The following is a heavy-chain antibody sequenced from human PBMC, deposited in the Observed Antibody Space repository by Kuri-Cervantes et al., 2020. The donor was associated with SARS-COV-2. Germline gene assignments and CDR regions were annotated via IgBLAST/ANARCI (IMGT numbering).Heavy chain of an antibody. V-gene: IGHV3-23*01. J-gene: IGHJ6*02. Sequence: GGSLRLSCAASGFSFSSYGMSWARQAPGKGLEWVSVISGSGTGAYYADSVKCRFTIARDNSKNTLYLQMNSLRAEDTAVYFCAKDPTAATEYYYAMDVWGQGTTVTVSS. CDR3: AKDPTAATEYYYAMDV. D-gene: IGHD1-7*01. CDR1: GFSFSSYG. CDR2: ISGSGTGA.